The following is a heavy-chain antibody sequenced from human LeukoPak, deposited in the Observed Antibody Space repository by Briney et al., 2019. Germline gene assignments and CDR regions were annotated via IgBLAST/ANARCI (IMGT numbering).Heavy chain of an antibody. Sequence: SETLSLTCAVYGGSFSGYYWSWIRQPPGKGLEWIAEINHSGSTNYNPSLKSRVTISVDTSKSQFSLKLSSVTAADTAVYYCARVPEGSYRQYFFDYWGQGTLVTVSS. CDR1: GGSFSGYY. V-gene: IGHV4-34*01. CDR3: ARVPEGSYRQYFFDY. J-gene: IGHJ4*02. D-gene: IGHD3-16*02. CDR2: INHSGST.